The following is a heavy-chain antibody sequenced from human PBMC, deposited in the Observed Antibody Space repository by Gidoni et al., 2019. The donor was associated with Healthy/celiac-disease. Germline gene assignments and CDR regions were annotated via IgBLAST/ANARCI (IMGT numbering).Heavy chain of an antibody. J-gene: IGHJ6*02. CDR2: ISYDGSNK. V-gene: IGHV3-30*04. Sequence: QVQLVESGGGVVQPGRSLRLSCAASGCTFSSYAMHWVRQAPGKGLEWVAVISYDGSNKYYADSVKGRFTISRDNSKNTLYLQMNSLRAEDTAVYYCARDTGYCSSTSCLGPGVLDVWGQGTTVTVSS. D-gene: IGHD2-2*03. CDR1: GCTFSSYA. CDR3: ARDTGYCSSTSCLGPGVLDV.